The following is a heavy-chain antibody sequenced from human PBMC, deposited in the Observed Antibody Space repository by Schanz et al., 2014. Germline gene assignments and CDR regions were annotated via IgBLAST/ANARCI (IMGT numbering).Heavy chain of an antibody. CDR1: GFIFNDYY. CDR3: ARENLNWEAXXI. Sequence: QVQLVESGGGLVKPGGSLRLSCAASGFIFNDYYMNWIRQAPGKGLEWLSYISRDGTTSYYEDSVKGRFTISRDNAKNSLYLEMTSLRGEDPAVYYCARENLNWEAXXIWGQGTVVTVSS. V-gene: IGHV3-11*01. CDR2: ISRDGTTS. D-gene: IGHD7-27*01. J-gene: IGHJ3*02.